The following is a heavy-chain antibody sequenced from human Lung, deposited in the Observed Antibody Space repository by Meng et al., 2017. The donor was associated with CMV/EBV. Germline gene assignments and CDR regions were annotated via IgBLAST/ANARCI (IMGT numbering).Heavy chain of an antibody. CDR2: IRHDGRDQ. Sequence: GGSLRLXCAASGFALISYGMHWVRQAPGKGLEWVAFIRHDGRDQYYVESVKGRFTISRDNSKNTLYLQLNSLRDEDTAMYYCANLEAPSDSWRCWGRGTLVTVSS. V-gene: IGHV3-30*02. CDR3: ANLEAPSDSWRC. J-gene: IGHJ4*02. D-gene: IGHD3/OR15-3a*01. CDR1: GFALISYG.